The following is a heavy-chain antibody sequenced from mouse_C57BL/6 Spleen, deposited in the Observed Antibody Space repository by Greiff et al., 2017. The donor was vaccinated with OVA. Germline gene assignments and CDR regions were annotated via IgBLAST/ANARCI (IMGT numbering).Heavy chain of an antibody. CDR3: ARGNGL. CDR2: IHPNSGST. J-gene: IGHJ2*01. Sequence: QVHVKQPGAELVKPGASVKLSCKASGYTFTSYWMHWVKQRPGQGLEWIGMIHPNSGSTNYNEKFKSKATLTVDKSSSTAYMQLSSLTSEDSAVYYCARGNGLWGQGTTLTVSS. D-gene: IGHD1-1*02. V-gene: IGHV1-64*01. CDR1: GYTFTSYW.